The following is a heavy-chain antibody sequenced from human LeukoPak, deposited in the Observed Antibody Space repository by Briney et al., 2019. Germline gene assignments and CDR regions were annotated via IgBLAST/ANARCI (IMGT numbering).Heavy chain of an antibody. CDR1: GGTFSSYA. CDR2: IIPIFGTA. J-gene: IGHJ4*02. CDR3: ASTTYYYGSGSYYPLR. V-gene: IGHV1-69*01. D-gene: IGHD3-10*01. Sequence: SVEVSCKASGGTFSSYAISWVRQAPGQGLEWMGGIIPIFGTANYAQKFQGRVTITADESTSTAYMGLSSLRSEDTAVYYCASTTYYYGSGSYYPLRWGQGTLVTVSS.